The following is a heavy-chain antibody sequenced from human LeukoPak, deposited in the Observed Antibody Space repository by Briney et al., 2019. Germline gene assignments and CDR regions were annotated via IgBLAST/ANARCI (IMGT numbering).Heavy chain of an antibody. V-gene: IGHV1-2*02. D-gene: IGHD3-3*01. CDR1: GYTFTGYY. CDR2: INPNSGGT. J-gene: IGHJ4*02. CDR3: ARDPDDFWSGYTDY. Sequence: ASVKVSCKASGYTFTGYYMHWVRQAPGQGLGWMGWINPNSGGTNYAHKFQGRVTMTRDTSISTAYMELSRLRSDDTAVYYCARDPDDFWSGYTDYWGQGTLVTVSS.